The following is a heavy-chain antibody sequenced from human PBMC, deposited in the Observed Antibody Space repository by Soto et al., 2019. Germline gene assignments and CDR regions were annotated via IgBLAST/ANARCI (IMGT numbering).Heavy chain of an antibody. Sequence: SETLSLTCSVSGGSISYHYWSWIRQPPGKGLEWIGYIHDSGSTNYSPSLKSRVTISVDTSRNQFSLNLTSVTAADTAVYFCARAIRTGATDFDFWGQGTLVTVSS. CDR2: IHDSGST. D-gene: IGHD1-1*01. J-gene: IGHJ4*02. CDR1: GGSISYHY. V-gene: IGHV4-59*11. CDR3: ARAIRTGATDFDF.